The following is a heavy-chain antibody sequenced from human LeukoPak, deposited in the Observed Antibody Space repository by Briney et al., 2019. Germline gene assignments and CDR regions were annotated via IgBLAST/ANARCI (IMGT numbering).Heavy chain of an antibody. CDR3: ARGTPYDSSGYYFDY. CDR1: GYSISSGYY. J-gene: IGHJ4*02. V-gene: IGHV4-38-2*01. D-gene: IGHD3-22*01. Sequence: SETLSLTCAVSGYSISSGYYWGWIRQPPGKGLEWIGSIHHSGSTYYNPSLKSRVTISVDTSKNQFSLKLSSVTAADTAVYYCARGTPYDSSGYYFDYWGQGTLVTVSS. CDR2: IHHSGST.